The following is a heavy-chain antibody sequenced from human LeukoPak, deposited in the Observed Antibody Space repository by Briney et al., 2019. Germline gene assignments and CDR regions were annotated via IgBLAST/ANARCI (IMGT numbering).Heavy chain of an antibody. J-gene: IGHJ4*02. D-gene: IGHD6-13*01. V-gene: IGHV3-48*03. CDR2: ISSSGSTI. CDR1: GFSFNTYE. CDR3: AREDVAEYPDY. Sequence: PGGSLRLSCAASGFSFNTYEMNWVRQAPGKGLEWVSYISSSGSTIYYADSVKGRFTISRDNAKNSLYLQMNSLRAEDTAVYYCAREDVAEYPDYWGQGTLVTVSS.